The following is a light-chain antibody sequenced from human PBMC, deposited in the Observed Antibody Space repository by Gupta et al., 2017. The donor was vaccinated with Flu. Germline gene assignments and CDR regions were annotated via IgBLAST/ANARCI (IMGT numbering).Light chain of an antibody. CDR3: QQYGSSPLT. V-gene: IGKV3-20*01. J-gene: IGKJ4*01. Sequence: EIVLTQSPGTLSLSPGERATLSCRASQSVSSSYLAWYQQKPGQAPRLLIYGASSRATGIPARFSGSGSGTDFTLTISRLEPEDFAVYYCQQYGSSPLTCGGGTKVEIK. CDR2: GAS. CDR1: QSVSSSY.